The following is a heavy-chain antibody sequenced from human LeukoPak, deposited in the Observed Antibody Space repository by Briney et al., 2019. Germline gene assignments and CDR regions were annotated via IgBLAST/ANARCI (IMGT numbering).Heavy chain of an antibody. CDR2: IYHSGST. J-gene: IGHJ4*02. CDR1: GYSISSGYY. CDR3: ARDASGSYSSGY. V-gene: IGHV4-38-2*02. D-gene: IGHD1-26*01. Sequence: SETLSLTCTVSGYSISSGYYWGWIRQPPGKGLEWIGSIYHSGSTYYNPSLESRVTISVDTSKNQFSLKLSSVTAADTAVYYCARDASGSYSSGYWGQGTLVTVSS.